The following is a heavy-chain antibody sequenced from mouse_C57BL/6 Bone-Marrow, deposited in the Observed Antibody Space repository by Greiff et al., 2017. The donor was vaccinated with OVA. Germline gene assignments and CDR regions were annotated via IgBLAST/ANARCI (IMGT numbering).Heavy chain of an antibody. CDR1: GYSFTDYN. D-gene: IGHD3-2*02. CDR2: INPNYGTT. V-gene: IGHV1-39*01. J-gene: IGHJ4*01. CDR3: AQTAQATYYYAMDY. Sequence: EVNLVESGPELVKPGASVKISCKASGYSFTDYNMNWVKQSNGKSLEWIGVINPNYGTTSYNQKFKGKATLTVDQSSSTAYMQLNSLTSEDSAVYYCAQTAQATYYYAMDYWGQGTSVTVSS.